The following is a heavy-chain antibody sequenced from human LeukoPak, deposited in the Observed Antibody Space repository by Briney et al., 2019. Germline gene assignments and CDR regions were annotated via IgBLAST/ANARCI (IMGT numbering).Heavy chain of an antibody. V-gene: IGHV3-23*01. CDR1: GFTFSSYP. CDR2: ISETGAIT. D-gene: IGHD2/OR15-2a*01. Sequence: PGGSLGLSCAASGFTFSSYPMTWIRQAPGKGLEWVSSISETGAITNYADSVKGRFTISRDNSKNTLYLQMSSLRAEDAAVYFCAKYLGPSRRIFDYWGQGALVAVSS. J-gene: IGHJ4*02. CDR3: AKYLGPSRRIFDY.